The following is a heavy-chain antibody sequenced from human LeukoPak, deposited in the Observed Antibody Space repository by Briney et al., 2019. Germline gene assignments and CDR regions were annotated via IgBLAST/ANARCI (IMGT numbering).Heavy chain of an antibody. Sequence: GRSLRLSCAASGFTFSSYAMHWVRQAPGKGLEWVAVDSVKGRFTISRDNSENTLYLQMNSLRPEDTAVYYCARDRWYYYDSSDYYHDPFDIWGQGTMVTVSS. CDR1: GFTFSSYA. J-gene: IGHJ3*02. D-gene: IGHD3-22*01. V-gene: IGHV3-30*04. CDR3: ARDRWYYYDSSDYYHDPFDI.